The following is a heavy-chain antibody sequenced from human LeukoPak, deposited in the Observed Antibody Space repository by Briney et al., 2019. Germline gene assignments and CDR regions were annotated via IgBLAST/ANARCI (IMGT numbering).Heavy chain of an antibody. CDR2: INHSGST. V-gene: IGHV4-34*01. Sequence: SETLSLTCAVYGGSFSGYYWSWIRQPPGKGLEWTGEINHSGSTNYNPSLKSRVTISVDTSKNQFSLKLSSVTAADTAVYYCASPQRYGGNPLVLNYWGQGTLVTVSS. D-gene: IGHD4/OR15-4a*01. CDR1: GGSFSGYY. CDR3: ASPQRYGGNPLVLNY. J-gene: IGHJ4*02.